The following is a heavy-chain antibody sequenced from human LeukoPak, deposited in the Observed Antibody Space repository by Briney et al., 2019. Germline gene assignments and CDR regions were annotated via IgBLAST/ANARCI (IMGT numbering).Heavy chain of an antibody. CDR2: ISSTSNYI. J-gene: IGHJ6*03. CDR3: ARGPGYMDV. CDR1: GFNGFSFSTYN. V-gene: IGHV3-21*01. Sequence: GGSLRLSCNASGFNGFSFSTYNMNWVRQAPGKGLEWVSSISSTSNYISYGRSVRGRFTISRDNAKNSLFLHMNSLRVEDTAIYYCARGPGYMDVWGLGTTVTVSS.